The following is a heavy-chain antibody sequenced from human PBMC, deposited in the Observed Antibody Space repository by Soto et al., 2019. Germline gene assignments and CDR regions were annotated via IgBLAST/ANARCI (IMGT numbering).Heavy chain of an antibody. J-gene: IGHJ6*02. Sequence: PGGSLRLSCAASGFTFSDHYMDWVRQAPGKGLEWVGRTRNKANSYTTEYAASVKDRFTISRDDSKNSLYLQMNSLKTEDTAVYYCARALTRGYDINYGMDVWGQGITVTVAS. CDR1: GFTFSDHY. CDR2: TRNKANSYTT. CDR3: ARALTRGYDINYGMDV. D-gene: IGHD5-12*01. V-gene: IGHV3-72*01.